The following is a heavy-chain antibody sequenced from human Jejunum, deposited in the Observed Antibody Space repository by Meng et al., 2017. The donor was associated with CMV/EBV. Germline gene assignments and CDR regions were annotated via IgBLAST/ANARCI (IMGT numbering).Heavy chain of an antibody. Sequence: SGFTVSSSYMNWVRQAPEKGLEWVSIIYSGGSTYSAASVKGRFTISRDTSKNTLYLHMNSLRADDTAIYYCARDFWQQGYYYGMDVWGQGTTVTVSS. V-gene: IGHV3-53*01. J-gene: IGHJ6*02. D-gene: IGHD3-3*01. CDR3: ARDFWQQGYYYGMDV. CDR2: IYSGGST. CDR1: GFTVSSSY.